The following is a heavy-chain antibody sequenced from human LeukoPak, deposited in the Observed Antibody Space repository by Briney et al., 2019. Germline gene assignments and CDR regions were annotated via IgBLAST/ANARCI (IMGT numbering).Heavy chain of an antibody. CDR3: ARGTLVAVRSVGATSLGY. V-gene: IGHV1-8*01. Sequence: ASVKVSCKASGYTFSNYDFNWVRQATGQGLEWMGWMNPNSGNTGYAQKFQGRVTMTRNTSISTAYMELSSLRSEDTAVYYCARGTLVAVRSVGATSLGYWGQGTLVTVSS. D-gene: IGHD1-26*01. J-gene: IGHJ4*02. CDR2: MNPNSGNT. CDR1: GYTFSNYD.